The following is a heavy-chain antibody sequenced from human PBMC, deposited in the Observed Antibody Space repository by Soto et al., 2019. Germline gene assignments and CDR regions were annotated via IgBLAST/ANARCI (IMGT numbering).Heavy chain of an antibody. Sequence: GGSLRLSCQASGFNFDNYGMHWVRQAPGKGLEWVAVITYDGSFQYYADSVKGRFTISRDNSKNKLSLHLDTLKPEDTAVYHCEKDSVGGTFYTPLAFWGQGTLVTVSS. V-gene: IGHV3-30*18. CDR3: EKDSVGGTFYTPLAF. D-gene: IGHD1-7*01. J-gene: IGHJ4*02. CDR1: GFNFDNYG. CDR2: ITYDGSFQ.